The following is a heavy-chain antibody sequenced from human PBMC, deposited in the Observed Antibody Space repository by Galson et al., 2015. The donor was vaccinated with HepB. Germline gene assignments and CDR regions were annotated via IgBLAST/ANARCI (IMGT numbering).Heavy chain of an antibody. J-gene: IGHJ4*02. Sequence: SLRLSCAASGFTFSTYWMYWVRQVPGKGLVWVSRITPEGTGATYADSVMGRFTISRDNTRNTLYLQIDSLRAEDTAFYHCVRDRDVWRLDSWGQGTLVTVSS. V-gene: IGHV3-74*01. CDR2: ITPEGTGA. CDR1: GFTFSTYW. CDR3: VRDRDVWRLDS. D-gene: IGHD3/OR15-3a*01.